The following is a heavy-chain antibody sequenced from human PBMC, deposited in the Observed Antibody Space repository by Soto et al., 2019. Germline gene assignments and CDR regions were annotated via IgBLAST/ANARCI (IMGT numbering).Heavy chain of an antibody. J-gene: IGHJ4*02. CDR1: GYTLTELS. V-gene: IGHV1-24*01. Sequence: ASVKVSCKVSGYTLTELSMHWVRQALGKGLEWMGGFDPEDGETIYAQKFQGRVTMTEDTSTDTAYMELSSLRSEDTAVYYCATLYSSGWYYFDYWGQGTLVTVSS. D-gene: IGHD6-19*01. CDR2: FDPEDGET. CDR3: ATLYSSGWYYFDY.